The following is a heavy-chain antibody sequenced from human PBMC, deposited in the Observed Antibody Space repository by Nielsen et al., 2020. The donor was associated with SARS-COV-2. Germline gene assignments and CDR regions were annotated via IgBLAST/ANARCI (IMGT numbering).Heavy chain of an antibody. Sequence: GSSLTLSCAASGFTSCNSDMNWVRQAPGKGLEWVSGVSWNGSTTHYADSVKGRFIISRDNSRNFLYQQMNSLRPEDMAVYYCAKELPSVDSVYYYYGMDVWGQGTTVTVSS. J-gene: IGHJ6*02. CDR1: GFTSCNSD. CDR3: AKELPSVDSVYYYYGMDV. D-gene: IGHD3/OR15-3a*01. CDR2: VSWNGSTT. V-gene: IGHV3-19*01.